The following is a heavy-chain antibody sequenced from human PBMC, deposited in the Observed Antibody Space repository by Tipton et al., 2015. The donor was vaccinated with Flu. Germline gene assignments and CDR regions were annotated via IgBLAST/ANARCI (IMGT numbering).Heavy chain of an antibody. V-gene: IGHV4-38-2*02. J-gene: IGHJ5*02. D-gene: IGHD4-11*01. CDR2: IFHTGNT. CDR3: ARRHYSNYVSEPKNWFDL. CDR1: GDSIRSDYY. Sequence: TLSLTCTISGDSIRSDYYWGWIRQPTGKGLEWIGNIFHTGNTYHNPSLKSRVTISINTSKNQFSLKVFSVTAADTAVYYCARRHYSNYVSEPKNWFDLWGQGTLVTVSS.